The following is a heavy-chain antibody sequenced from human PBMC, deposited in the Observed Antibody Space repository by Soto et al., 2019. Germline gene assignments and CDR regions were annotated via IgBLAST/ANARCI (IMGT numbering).Heavy chain of an antibody. CDR3: ARDPSIVLVPAATYYYYYYGMDV. Sequence: EEQLVESGGGLVQPGGSLRLSCAASGFTFSSYWMSWVRQAPGKGLEWVANIKQDGSEKYYVDSVKGRFTISRDNAKNSLYLQMNSLRAEDTAVYYCARDPSIVLVPAATYYYYYYGMDVWGQGTTVTVSS. D-gene: IGHD2-2*01. J-gene: IGHJ6*02. CDR2: IKQDGSEK. CDR1: GFTFSSYW. V-gene: IGHV3-7*01.